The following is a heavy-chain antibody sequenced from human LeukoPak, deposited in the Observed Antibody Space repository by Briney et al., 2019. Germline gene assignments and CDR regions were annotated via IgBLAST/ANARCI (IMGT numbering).Heavy chain of an antibody. CDR3: ARGTPDIVAKSSIDY. Sequence: GASVKVSCKASGYTFTSYYMHWVRQAPGQGLEWMGIINPSGGSTSYAQKFQGRVTMTRDTSTSTVYMELSSLRSEDTAVYYCARGTPDIVAKSSIDYWGQGTLVTVSS. J-gene: IGHJ4*02. CDR1: GYTFTSYY. V-gene: IGHV1-46*01. D-gene: IGHD5-12*01. CDR2: INPSGGST.